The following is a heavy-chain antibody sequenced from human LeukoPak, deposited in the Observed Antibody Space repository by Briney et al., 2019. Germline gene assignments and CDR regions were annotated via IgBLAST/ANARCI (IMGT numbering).Heavy chain of an antibody. V-gene: IGHV1-2*02. CDR2: INPNSGGT. CDR1: GYTFTGYY. D-gene: IGHD6-13*01. J-gene: IGHJ4*02. CDR3: AMSHSLGGSQQLPALDY. Sequence: ASVKVSCKASGYTFTGYYLHWVRQAPGQGLEWMVWINPNSGGTYYSQKFQGRVTMTRDTSISTAYMEVRRLRSDDTAVYYCAMSHSLGGSQQLPALDYWGQGTLVTVSS.